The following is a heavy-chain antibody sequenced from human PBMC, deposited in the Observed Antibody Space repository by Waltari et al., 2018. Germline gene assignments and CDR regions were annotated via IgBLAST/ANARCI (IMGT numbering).Heavy chain of an antibody. J-gene: IGHJ6*03. CDR3: ARGIVAGHYYYYYYMDV. CDR1: GYTFTSYD. D-gene: IGHD5-12*01. CDR2: MNPNSGNT. V-gene: IGHV1-8*01. Sequence: QVQLVQSGAEVKKPGASVKVSCKASGYTFTSYDINWVRQATGQGLEWMGWMNPNSGNTGYAQKFQGRVTMTRNTSISTAYMELSSLRSEDTAVYYCARGIVAGHYYYYYYMDVWGKGTTVTVSS.